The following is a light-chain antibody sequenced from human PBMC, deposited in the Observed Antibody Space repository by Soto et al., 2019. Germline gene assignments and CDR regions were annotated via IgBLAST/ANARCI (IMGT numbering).Light chain of an antibody. Sequence: DIPMTQSPSTLSGSVGDRVTITCRASQTISSWLAWYQQKPGKAPKLLIYKASTLKSGVPSRFSGSGSGTEFTLTISSLQPDDFATYYCQHYNSYSQPFGQGTKV. V-gene: IGKV1-5*03. CDR3: QHYNSYSQP. CDR2: KAS. J-gene: IGKJ1*01. CDR1: QTISSW.